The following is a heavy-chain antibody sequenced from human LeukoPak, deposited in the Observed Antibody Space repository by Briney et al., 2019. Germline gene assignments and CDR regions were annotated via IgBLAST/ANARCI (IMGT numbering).Heavy chain of an antibody. V-gene: IGHV3-23*01. CDR1: GFMFRSSS. Sequence: GGSLRLSCAASGFMFRSSSMSWVRQVPGKGLEWVSTISASAGNIYYADSVKGRFTISRDNSKNTLFLQMNSLRAEDTVIYYCAKRPAAVRGVIPYVDYWGQGTLVTVSS. J-gene: IGHJ4*02. D-gene: IGHD3-10*02. CDR3: AKRPAAVRGVIPYVDY. CDR2: ISASAGNI.